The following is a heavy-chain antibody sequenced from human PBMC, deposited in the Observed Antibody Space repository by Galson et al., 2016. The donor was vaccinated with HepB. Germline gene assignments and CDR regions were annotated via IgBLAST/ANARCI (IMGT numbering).Heavy chain of an antibody. D-gene: IGHD3/OR15-3a*01. Sequence: SLRLSCAASGFTFSSYSMNWVRQAPGKGLEWVSSISSHTTYIYYADSVKGRFTISRYNAKNSVYLQMNRLRAEDTAVYYCANSLMISTSQGRGSTWGQGTLVTVSS. J-gene: IGHJ4*02. V-gene: IGHV3-21*01. CDR1: GFTFSSYS. CDR2: ISSHTTYI. CDR3: ANSLMISTSQGRGST.